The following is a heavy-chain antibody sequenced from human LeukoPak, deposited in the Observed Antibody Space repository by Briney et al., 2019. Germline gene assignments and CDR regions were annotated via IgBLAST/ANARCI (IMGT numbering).Heavy chain of an antibody. D-gene: IGHD2-2*01. V-gene: IGHV3-48*04. Sequence: SGGSLRLSCAASGFTFSSYSMNWVRQAPGKGLEWISYISSTSDTIYYADSVRGRFTISRDNTKNSLYLQLNSLRAEDTAVYYCARDLWGTTPAPIPWGQGTLVIVSS. CDR2: ISSTSDTI. J-gene: IGHJ5*02. CDR3: ARDLWGTTPAPIP. CDR1: GFTFSSYS.